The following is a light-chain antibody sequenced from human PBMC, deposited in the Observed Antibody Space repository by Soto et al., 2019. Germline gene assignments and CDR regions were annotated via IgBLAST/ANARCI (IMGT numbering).Light chain of an antibody. Sequence: VVTQSAATLSLSPGARATLSYRASQSVSSHLAWYQQKPGPSPSLLIYDASNRATGIPARLIVIGSGTDFPLPLRSIEPEDFAVDVCQQRSHWPTFSQGTKVDIK. CDR3: QQRSHWPT. V-gene: IGKV3-11*01. J-gene: IGKJ1*01. CDR1: QSVSSH. CDR2: DAS.